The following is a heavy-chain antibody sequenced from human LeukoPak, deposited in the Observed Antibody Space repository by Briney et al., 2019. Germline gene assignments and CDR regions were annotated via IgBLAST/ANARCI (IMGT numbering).Heavy chain of an antibody. Sequence: GGSLRLSCAASGFTFSSYAMHWVRQAPGKGLEYVSAISSNGGSTYYANSVKGRFTISRDNSKNTLYLQMGSLRAEDMAVYYCARGIAVAGPGAEYFQHWGQGTLVTVSS. D-gene: IGHD6-19*01. CDR2: ISSNGGST. CDR3: ARGIAVAGPGAEYFQH. CDR1: GFTFSSYA. V-gene: IGHV3-64*01. J-gene: IGHJ1*01.